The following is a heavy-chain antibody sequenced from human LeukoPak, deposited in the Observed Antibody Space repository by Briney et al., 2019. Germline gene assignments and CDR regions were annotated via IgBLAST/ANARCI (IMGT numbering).Heavy chain of an antibody. CDR3: ARVVQYSLYNVFDI. CDR1: GYSISSGYY. D-gene: IGHD6-6*01. V-gene: IGHV4-38-2*02. Sequence: SETLSLTCTVSGYSISSGYYWGWIRQPPGKGLEWIGSIYHSGSTYYNPSLKSRVTISVDTSKNQFSLKLSSVTAADTAVYYCARVVQYSLYNVFDIWGQGTMVTVSS. J-gene: IGHJ3*02. CDR2: IYHSGST.